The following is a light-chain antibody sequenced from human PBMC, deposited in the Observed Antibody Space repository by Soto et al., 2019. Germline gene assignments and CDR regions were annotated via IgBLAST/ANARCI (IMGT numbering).Light chain of an antibody. V-gene: IGLV2-14*01. J-gene: IGLJ1*01. Sequence: QSALTQPASVSGSPGQSITISCTGTSSDVGGYKYVSWYQQHPGKAPKLMIYDVSYRPSGVSNRFSGSKSGNTASLTISALQAEDEADYYCSSYTGISPYVFGTGTKVTVL. CDR2: DVS. CDR3: SSYTGISPYV. CDR1: SSDVGGYKY.